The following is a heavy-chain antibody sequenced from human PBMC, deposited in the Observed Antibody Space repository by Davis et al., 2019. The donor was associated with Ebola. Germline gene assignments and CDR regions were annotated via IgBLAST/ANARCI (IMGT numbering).Heavy chain of an antibody. Sequence: GESLKISCAASGFTFSSYWMSWVRQAPGKGLEWVSYISSSSSTIYYADSVKGRFTISRDNAKNSLYLQMNSLRAEDTAVYYCARDEYQLLSVGSRNYYYGMDVWGQGTTVTVSS. D-gene: IGHD2-2*01. V-gene: IGHV3-48*04. CDR3: ARDEYQLLSVGSRNYYYGMDV. CDR2: ISSSSSTI. J-gene: IGHJ6*02. CDR1: GFTFSSYW.